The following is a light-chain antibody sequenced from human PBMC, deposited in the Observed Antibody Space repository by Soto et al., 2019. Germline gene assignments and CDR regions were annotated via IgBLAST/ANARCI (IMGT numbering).Light chain of an antibody. J-gene: IGKJ4*01. Sequence: EIVMTQSPATLSVSPGERATLSCRASQSVSSNLAWYQQKLGQGPRLLIYAASTRATGIPARFSGSGSGTEFTLTISSLQSEDFAIYYCQQYNNWPPLTFGGGTKVEIK. CDR2: AAS. CDR3: QQYNNWPPLT. CDR1: QSVSSN. V-gene: IGKV3-15*01.